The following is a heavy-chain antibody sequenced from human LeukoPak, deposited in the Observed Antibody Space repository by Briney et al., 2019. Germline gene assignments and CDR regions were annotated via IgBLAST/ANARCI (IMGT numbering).Heavy chain of an antibody. CDR2: ISYDGSNK. D-gene: IGHD3-16*01. Sequence: GGSLRLSCAASAFTFSSYAMHWVRQAPGKGLEWVAVISYDGSNKYYADSVKGRFTISRDNSKNTLYLHMNSLRAEDTARYYCAKGGFGKEVFDSWGQGTVVTVSS. CDR3: AKGGFGKEVFDS. CDR1: AFTFSSYA. J-gene: IGHJ4*01. V-gene: IGHV3-30*04.